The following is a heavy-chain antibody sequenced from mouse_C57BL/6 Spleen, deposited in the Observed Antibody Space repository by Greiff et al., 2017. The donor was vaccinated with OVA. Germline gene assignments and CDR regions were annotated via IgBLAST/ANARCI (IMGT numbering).Heavy chain of an antibody. CDR1: GYTFTSYW. CDR3: ARENTTVVRYFDV. CDR2: IDPSDSYT. D-gene: IGHD1-1*01. J-gene: IGHJ1*03. V-gene: IGHV1-69*01. Sequence: QVHVKQPGAELVMPGASVKLSCKASGYTFTSYWMHWVKQRPGQGLEWIGEIDPSDSYTNYNQKFKGKSTLTVDKSSSTAYMQLSSLTSEDSAVYYCARENTTVVRYFDVWGTGTTVTVSS.